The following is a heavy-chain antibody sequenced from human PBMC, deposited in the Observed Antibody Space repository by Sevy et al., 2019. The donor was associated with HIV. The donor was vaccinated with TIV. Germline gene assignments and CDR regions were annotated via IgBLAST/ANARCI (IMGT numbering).Heavy chain of an antibody. J-gene: IGHJ4*02. D-gene: IGHD3-9*01. CDR1: GFTFDDYA. CDR2: ISWNSGSI. Sequence: GGSLRLSCAASGFTFDDYAMHWVRQAPGKGLEWVSGISWNSGSIGYADSVKGRFTMSRDNAKNSLYLQMNRLRAEDTALYYCAKDLPDYDILTGYPGAFDYWGQGTLVTVSS. V-gene: IGHV3-9*01. CDR3: AKDLPDYDILTGYPGAFDY.